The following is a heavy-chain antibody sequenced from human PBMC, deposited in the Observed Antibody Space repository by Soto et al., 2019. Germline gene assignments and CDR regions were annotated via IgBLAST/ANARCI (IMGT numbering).Heavy chain of an antibody. J-gene: IGHJ5*02. CDR1: GYTFTSYG. D-gene: IGHD3-22*01. Sequence: GASVKVSCKASGYTFTSYGIRWVRQAPRQGLEWMGWISAYNGNTNYAQKLQGRVTMTTDTSTSTAYMELRSLRSDNTAVYYCARTRGSGYPNWFDPWGQGTLVTVSS. V-gene: IGHV1-18*01. CDR2: ISAYNGNT. CDR3: ARTRGSGYPNWFDP.